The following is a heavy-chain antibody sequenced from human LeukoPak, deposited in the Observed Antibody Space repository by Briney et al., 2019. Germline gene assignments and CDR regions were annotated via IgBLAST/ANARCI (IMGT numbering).Heavy chain of an antibody. CDR2: ISWNSGSI. J-gene: IGHJ4*02. CDR1: GFTFDDYA. CDR3: ARDHCTNGVCYPTIDY. Sequence: AGGSLRLSCAASGFTFDDYAMHWVRQAPGKGLEWVSGISWNSGSIGYADSVKGRFTISRDNAKNSLYLQMNSLRAEDTAVYYCARDHCTNGVCYPTIDYWGQGTLVTVSS. D-gene: IGHD2-8*01. V-gene: IGHV3-9*01.